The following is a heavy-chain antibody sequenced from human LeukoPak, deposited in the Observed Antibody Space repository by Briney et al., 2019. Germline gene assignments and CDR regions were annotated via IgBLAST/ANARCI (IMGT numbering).Heavy chain of an antibody. CDR1: GFTFSNAW. CDR3: LKHYYDSSGYLSAFDI. CDR2: ISSGSYGTS. V-gene: IGHV3-23*01. J-gene: IGHJ3*02. D-gene: IGHD3-22*01. Sequence: GGSLRLSCAASGFTFSNAWMSWVRQAPGKGLEWISTISSGSYGTSYYADSVKGRFTISRDNSQNTVHLQMNSLRAEDTAVYYCLKHYYDSSGYLSAFDIWGQGTMVAVSS.